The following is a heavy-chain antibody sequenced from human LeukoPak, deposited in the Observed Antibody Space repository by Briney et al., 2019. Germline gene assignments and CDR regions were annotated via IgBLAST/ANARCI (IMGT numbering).Heavy chain of an antibody. D-gene: IGHD3-10*01. CDR2: ISYDGSNK. Sequence: GGSLRLSCAASGFTFSSYAMHWVRQAPGKGLEWVAVISYDGSNKYYADSVKGRFTISRDNSKNTLYLQMNSLRAEDTAVYYCASDGWFGELLYLFDYWGQGTLVTVSS. J-gene: IGHJ4*02. V-gene: IGHV3-30-3*01. CDR1: GFTFSSYA. CDR3: ASDGWFGELLYLFDY.